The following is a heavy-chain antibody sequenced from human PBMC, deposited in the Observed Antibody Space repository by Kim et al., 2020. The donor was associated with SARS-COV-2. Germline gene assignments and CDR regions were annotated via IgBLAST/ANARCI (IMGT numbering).Heavy chain of an antibody. D-gene: IGHD3-22*01. CDR1: GYTFTSYG. V-gene: IGHV1-18*01. CDR2: ISAYNGNT. CDR3: TARGSDSSGYYLGIDY. Sequence: ASVKVSCKASGYTFTSYGISWVRQAPGQGLEWMGWISAYNGNTNYAQKLPGRVTMTTDTSTSTAYMELRSLRSDDTAVYYCTARGSDSSGYYLGIDYWGQGTLVTVSS. J-gene: IGHJ4*02.